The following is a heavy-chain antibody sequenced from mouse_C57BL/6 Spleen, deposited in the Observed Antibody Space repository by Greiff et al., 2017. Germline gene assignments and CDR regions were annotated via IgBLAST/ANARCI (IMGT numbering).Heavy chain of an antibody. V-gene: IGHV1-82*01. CDR3: ARSKWYFDV. Sequence: QVQLQQSGPELVKPGASVKISCKASGYAFSSSWMNWVKQRPGKGLEWIGRIYPGDGDTNYNGKFKGKATLTADKSSSTAYMQLSSLTSEDSAVYFCARSKWYFDVWGTGTTVTVSS. CDR1: GYAFSSSW. CDR2: IYPGDGDT. J-gene: IGHJ1*03.